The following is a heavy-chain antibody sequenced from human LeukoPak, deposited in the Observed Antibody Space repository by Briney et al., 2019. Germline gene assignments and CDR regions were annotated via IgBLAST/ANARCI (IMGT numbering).Heavy chain of an antibody. CDR3: ASGVSSTSCYVDY. V-gene: IGHV3-21*01. J-gene: IGHJ4*02. CDR1: GFTFSSNS. D-gene: IGHD2-2*01. Sequence: GGSLRLSCAASGFTFSSNSMNWVRQAPGKGLEWVSSISTSSSYIYYADSVKGRFTISRDNSKNTLYLQMNSLRAEDTAVYYCASGVSSTSCYVDYWGQGTLVTVSS. CDR2: ISTSSSYI.